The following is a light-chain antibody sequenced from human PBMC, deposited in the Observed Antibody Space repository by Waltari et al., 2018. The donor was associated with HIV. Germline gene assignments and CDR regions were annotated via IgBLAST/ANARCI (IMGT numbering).Light chain of an antibody. CDR2: EVD. Sequence: PGKAPIVIMFEVDKRPSGVSSRFSGAKSGNTAALPISGLQADDEADYYCCAYAGSSTYVFGSGTTVTVL. J-gene: IGLJ1*01. V-gene: IGLV2-23*02. CDR3: CAYAGSSTYV.